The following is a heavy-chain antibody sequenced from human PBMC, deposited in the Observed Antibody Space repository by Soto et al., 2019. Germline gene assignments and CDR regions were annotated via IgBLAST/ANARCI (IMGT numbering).Heavy chain of an antibody. D-gene: IGHD4-4*01. CDR1: GYTFGSYY. Sequence: GASVKVSCKASGYTFGSYYIHWVRQAPGQGLEWMGIINPSGGSTSYAQEFRGRVTMTRDTSTTTVYMELSSLRSEDTAVYYCARDLGHRTSAYAHRGSNDFWGQGTLVTVSS. CDR3: ARDLGHRTSAYAHRGSNDF. V-gene: IGHV1-46*01. J-gene: IGHJ4*02. CDR2: INPSGGST.